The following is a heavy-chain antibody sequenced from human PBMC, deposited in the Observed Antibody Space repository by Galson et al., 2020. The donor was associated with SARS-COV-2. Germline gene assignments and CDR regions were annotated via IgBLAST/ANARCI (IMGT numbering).Heavy chain of an antibody. J-gene: IGHJ6*02. D-gene: IGHD3-22*01. Sequence: GESLKISCAASGFTFSSYAMHWVRQAPGKGLEWVAVISYDGSNKYYADSVKGRFTISRDNSKNTLYLQMNSLRAEDTAVYYCARELLPYYGMDVWGQGTTVTVSS. CDR3: ARELLPYYGMDV. CDR2: ISYDGSNK. CDR1: GFTFSSYA. V-gene: IGHV3-30-3*01.